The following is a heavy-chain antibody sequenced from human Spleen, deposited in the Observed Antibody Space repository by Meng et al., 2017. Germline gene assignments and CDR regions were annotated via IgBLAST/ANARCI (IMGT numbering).Heavy chain of an antibody. J-gene: IGHJ4*02. D-gene: IGHD3-16*02. CDR1: GGSINSDNW. CDR2: IYHSGTT. CDR3: AREPTVITSGGVIVLPFDS. V-gene: IGHV4-4*02. Sequence: GGVQEAGPGLVKPLGPLSLTCAVSGGSINSDNWWSWVRQPPGKGLEWIGEIYHSGTTNYNPSLKSRVSMSVDKSKNQFSLKLSSVTAADTAVYYCAREPTVITSGGVIVLPFDSWGQGTLVTVSS.